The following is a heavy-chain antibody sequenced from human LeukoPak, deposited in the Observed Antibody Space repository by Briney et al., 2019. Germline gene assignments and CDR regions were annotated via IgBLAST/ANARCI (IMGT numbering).Heavy chain of an antibody. V-gene: IGHV4-39*01. CDR1: GGSISSSSYY. D-gene: IGHD6-19*01. CDR2: IYYSGST. J-gene: IGHJ1*01. Sequence: SETLTLTCTVSGGSISSSSYYWGWIRQPPGKGLEWIGSIYYSGSTYYNPSLKSRVTISVDTSKNQFSLKLSSVTAADTAVYYCAKSSGWSFWINKREKRYFQHWGQGTLVTVSS. CDR3: AKSSGWSFWINKREKRYFQH.